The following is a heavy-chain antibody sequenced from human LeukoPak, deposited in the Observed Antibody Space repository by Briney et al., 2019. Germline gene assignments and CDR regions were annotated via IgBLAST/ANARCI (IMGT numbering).Heavy chain of an antibody. J-gene: IGHJ4*02. D-gene: IGHD3-16*01. CDR2: IDPSDSYT. CDR3: GRGRGKDDY. CDR1: GYSFTSYW. V-gene: IGHV5-10-1*01. Sequence: GESLKISCEASGYSFTSYWISWVRQMPGKGLEWMGRIDPSDSYTNYSPSFQGHVTISADKSISTAYLQWSSLKASDTAMYFCGRGRGKDDYWGQGTLVTVSS.